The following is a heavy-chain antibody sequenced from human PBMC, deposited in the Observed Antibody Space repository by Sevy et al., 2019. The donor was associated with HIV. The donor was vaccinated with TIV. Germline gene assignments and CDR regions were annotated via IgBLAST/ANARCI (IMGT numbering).Heavy chain of an antibody. CDR1: GFTFSSSA. CDR3: AQSYYYDSSDYSAIDY. D-gene: IGHD3-22*01. Sequence: GGSLRLSCAASGFTFSSSAMSWVRQAPGMGLEWVSVISGSSGSTYFADSVKGRFTISRDNSKNTLYLQMNSLRAEDTAVYYCAQSYYYDSSDYSAIDYWGQGTLVTVSS. J-gene: IGHJ4*02. CDR2: ISGSSGST. V-gene: IGHV3-23*01.